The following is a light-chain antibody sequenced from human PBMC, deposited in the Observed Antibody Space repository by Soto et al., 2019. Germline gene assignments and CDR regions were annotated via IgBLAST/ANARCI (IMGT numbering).Light chain of an antibody. V-gene: IGLV2-23*01. CDR1: SSDVGSYNL. Sequence: QSVLTQPASVSGSPGQSITICCTGTSSDVGSYNLVSWYQQHPGKAPKLMIYEGSKRPSGVSNRFSGSKSGNTASLTISGLQAEDEADYYCCSYAGSSTLAVVFGGGTKVTVL. J-gene: IGLJ2*01. CDR2: EGS. CDR3: CSYAGSSTLAVV.